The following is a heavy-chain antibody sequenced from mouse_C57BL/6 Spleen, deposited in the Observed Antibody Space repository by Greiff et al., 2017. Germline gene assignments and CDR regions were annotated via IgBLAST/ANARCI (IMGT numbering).Heavy chain of an antibody. Sequence: EVQLQQSGPELVKPGASVKIPCKASGYTFTDYNMDWVKQSHGKSLEWIGDINPNNGGTIYNQKFKGKATLTVDKSSSKAYMELRSLTSEDTAVYYCARTPRFLPWGFAYWGQGTLVTVSA. CDR1: GYTFTDYN. CDR3: ARTPRFLPWGFAY. CDR2: INPNNGGT. J-gene: IGHJ3*01. V-gene: IGHV1-18*01.